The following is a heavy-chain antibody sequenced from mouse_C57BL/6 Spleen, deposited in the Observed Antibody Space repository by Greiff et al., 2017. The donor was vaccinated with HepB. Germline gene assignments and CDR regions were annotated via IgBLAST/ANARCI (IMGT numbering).Heavy chain of an antibody. J-gene: IGHJ1*03. V-gene: IGHV5-17*01. D-gene: IGHD1-1*01. CDR1: GFTFSDYG. CDR2: ISSGSSTI. CDR3: ARKDDGSSYWDFDV. Sequence: EVQLVESGGGLVKPGGSLKLSCAASGFTFSDYGMHWVRQAPEKGLEWVAYISSGSSTIYYADTVKGRFTISRDNAKNTLFLQMTSLRSEDTAMYYCARKDDGSSYWDFDVWGTGTTVTVSS.